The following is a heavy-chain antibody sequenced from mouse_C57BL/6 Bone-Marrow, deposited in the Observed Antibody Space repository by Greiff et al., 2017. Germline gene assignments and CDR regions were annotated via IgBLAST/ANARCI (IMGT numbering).Heavy chain of an antibody. CDR2: ISSGSSTI. V-gene: IGHV5-17*01. J-gene: IGHJ4*01. CDR3: ARRWLLPDAMDY. D-gene: IGHD2-3*01. Sequence: EVQGVESGGGLVKPGGFLKLSCAASGFTFSDYGMHWVRQAPEKGLEWVAYISSGSSTIYYADTVKGRFTISRDNAKNTLFLQMSSLRSEDTAMYYCARRWLLPDAMDYWGQGTSVTVSS. CDR1: GFTFSDYG.